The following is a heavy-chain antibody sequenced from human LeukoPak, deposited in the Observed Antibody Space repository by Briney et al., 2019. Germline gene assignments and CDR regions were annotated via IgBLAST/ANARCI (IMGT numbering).Heavy chain of an antibody. D-gene: IGHD3-22*01. V-gene: IGHV3-23*01. J-gene: IGHJ4*02. CDR1: GFTFSSYA. Sequence: PGGSLRLSCAASGFTFSSYAMSWVRQAPGKGLEWVSVISGSGGSTYYADSVKGRFTNSRDNSKNTLYLQMNSLRAEDTAVYYCAKDVDSSGYYFLYYWGQGTLVTVSS. CDR2: ISGSGGST. CDR3: AKDVDSSGYYFLYY.